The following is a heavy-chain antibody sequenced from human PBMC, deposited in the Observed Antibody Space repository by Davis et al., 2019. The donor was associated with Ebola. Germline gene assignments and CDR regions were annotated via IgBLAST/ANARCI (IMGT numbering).Heavy chain of an antibody. V-gene: IGHV5-51*01. Sequence: GESLKISCKGSGYSFTSYWIVWVRQMPGKGLECMGIIFPGDSDTRYSPSFQGQVTISADKSISTAYLQWSSLKASDTAMYYCVVTMVRGVIITSDYWGQGTLVTVSS. J-gene: IGHJ4*02. CDR1: GYSFTSYW. CDR3: VVTMVRGVIITSDY. D-gene: IGHD3-10*01. CDR2: IFPGDSDT.